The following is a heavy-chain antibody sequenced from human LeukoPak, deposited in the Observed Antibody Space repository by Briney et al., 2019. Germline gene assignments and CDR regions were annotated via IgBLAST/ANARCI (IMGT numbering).Heavy chain of an antibody. Sequence: GGSLRLSCAASGFTFSSYSMNWVRQAPGKGLEWVSYISSSSSTIYYADSVKGRFTISRDNAKNSLYLQMNGLRAEDTAVYYCARDYGRYAAEYFQHWGQGTLVTVSS. CDR2: ISSSSSTI. D-gene: IGHD4-17*01. CDR3: ARDYGRYAAEYFQH. V-gene: IGHV3-48*01. CDR1: GFTFSSYS. J-gene: IGHJ1*01.